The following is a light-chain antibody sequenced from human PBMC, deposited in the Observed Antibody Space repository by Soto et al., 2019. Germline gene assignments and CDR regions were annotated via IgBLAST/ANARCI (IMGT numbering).Light chain of an antibody. CDR3: QQNYSATWT. CDR1: QTITTY. J-gene: IGKJ1*01. V-gene: IGKV1-39*01. CDR2: TAS. Sequence: DIQMTQSPSSLSASVGDRVTIAFRASQTITTYLNWYQQKPGKAPKLLIYTASTLQSGVPSRFSGSGSETDFTLTISSLQPEDFATYSCQQNYSATWTFGQGTKVDIK.